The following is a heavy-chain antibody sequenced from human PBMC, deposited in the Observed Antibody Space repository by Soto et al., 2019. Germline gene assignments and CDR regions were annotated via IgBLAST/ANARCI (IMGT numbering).Heavy chain of an antibody. CDR1: GFTFSSFA. V-gene: IGHV3-23*01. CDR3: APMGV. J-gene: IGHJ6*02. CDR2: ISGSDNST. Sequence: HPGGSLRLSCAASGFTFSSFAMSWVRQAPGKGLEWVSAISGSDNSTYYADAVKGRFTISRDNSKNAQYLQMNRLRAYDTAVYYCAPMGVWGQGTTVTVSS.